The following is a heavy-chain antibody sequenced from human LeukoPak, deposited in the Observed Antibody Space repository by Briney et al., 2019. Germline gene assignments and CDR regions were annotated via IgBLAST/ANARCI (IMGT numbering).Heavy chain of an antibody. V-gene: IGHV3-11*04. J-gene: IGHJ3*01. CDR1: GFTFSDYY. D-gene: IGHD4-17*01. CDR3: ARKTALTYHDAYDV. CDR2: ISSSGSTI. Sequence: KPGGSLRLSCAASGFTFSDYYMSWIRQAPGKGLEWVSYISSSGSTIYYADSMKGRFTISRDNAKNSLYLQMNSLRAEDTAVYYCARKTALTYHDAYDVWGQGTVVTVSS.